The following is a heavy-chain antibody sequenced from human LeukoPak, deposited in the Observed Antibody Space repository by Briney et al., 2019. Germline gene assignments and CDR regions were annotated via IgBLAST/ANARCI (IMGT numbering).Heavy chain of an antibody. D-gene: IGHD6-19*01. J-gene: IGHJ4*02. Sequence: GGSLRLSCAASGFTFSSYGMHWVRQAPGKGLEWVAVISYDGSNKYYADPVKGRFTISRDNSKNTLYLQMNSLRAEDTAVYYCAKDFSSPSWAGTDYWGQGTLVTVSS. CDR1: GFTFSSYG. V-gene: IGHV3-30*18. CDR2: ISYDGSNK. CDR3: AKDFSSPSWAGTDY.